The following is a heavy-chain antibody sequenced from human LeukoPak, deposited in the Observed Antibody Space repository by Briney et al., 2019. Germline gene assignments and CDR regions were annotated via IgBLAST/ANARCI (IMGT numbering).Heavy chain of an antibody. Sequence: SETLSLTCTVSGGSISSSSYYRGWIRQPPGKGLEWIGSIYYSGSTYYNPSLKSRVTISVDTSKNQFSLKLSSVTAADTAVYYCARDSGTTNWFDPWGQGTLVTVSS. J-gene: IGHJ5*02. CDR2: IYYSGST. D-gene: IGHD1-7*01. V-gene: IGHV4-39*07. CDR1: GGSISSSSYY. CDR3: ARDSGTTNWFDP.